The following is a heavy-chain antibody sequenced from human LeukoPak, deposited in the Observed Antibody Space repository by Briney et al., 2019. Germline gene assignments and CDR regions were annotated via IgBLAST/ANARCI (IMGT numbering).Heavy chain of an antibody. CDR1: GYTFTSYY. Sequence: ASVKVSCKASGYTFTSYYMHWVRQAPGQGLEWMGIINPSGGSTSYAQKFQGRVTMTRDASTSTVYMELSSLRSEDTAVYYCARDHPGDILTGYQNPFDYWGQGTLVTVSS. D-gene: IGHD3-9*01. CDR2: INPSGGST. CDR3: ARDHPGDILTGYQNPFDY. V-gene: IGHV1-46*01. J-gene: IGHJ4*02.